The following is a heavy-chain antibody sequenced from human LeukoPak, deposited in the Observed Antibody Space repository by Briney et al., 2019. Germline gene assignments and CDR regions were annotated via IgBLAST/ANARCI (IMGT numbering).Heavy chain of an antibody. CDR2: VYYSGST. CDR3: ASEAGYSYGYYYYMDV. V-gene: IGHV4-39*01. D-gene: IGHD5-18*01. J-gene: IGHJ6*03. CDR1: GGSISSSSYY. Sequence: PSETLSLTCTVSGGSISSSSYYWGWIRQPPGKGLEWIGSVYYSGSTYYNPSLKSRVTISVDTSKNQFSLKLSSVTAADTAVYYCASEAGYSYGYYYYMDVWGKGTRSPSP.